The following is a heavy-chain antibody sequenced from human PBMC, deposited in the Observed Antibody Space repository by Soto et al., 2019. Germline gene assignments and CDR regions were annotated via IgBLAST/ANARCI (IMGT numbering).Heavy chain of an antibody. CDR2: ISSSSSYI. J-gene: IGHJ6*03. Sequence: EVQLVESGGGLVKPGGSLRLSCAASGFTFSSYSMNWVRQAPGKGLEWVSSISSSSSYIYYADSVKGRFTISRDNAKNSLYLQMNSLGAEDTAVYYCARVGGYYYYYMDVWGKGTTVTVSS. CDR1: GFTFSSYS. CDR3: ARVGGYYYYYMDV. V-gene: IGHV3-21*01. D-gene: IGHD2-15*01.